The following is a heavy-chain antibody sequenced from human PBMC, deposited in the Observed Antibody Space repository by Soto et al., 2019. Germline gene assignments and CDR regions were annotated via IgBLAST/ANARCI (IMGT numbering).Heavy chain of an antibody. CDR3: ARLGCSGGSCWEPEYFQH. V-gene: IGHV4-59*08. CDR2: IYYSGST. CDR1: GGSISSYY. J-gene: IGHJ1*01. Sequence: QVQLQESGPGLVKPSETLSLTCTVSGGSISSYYWSWIRQPPGKGLEWIGYIYYSGSTNYNPSLKSRVTITVDTAKNQFSLKLSCVTAADTAVYYCARLGCSGGSCWEPEYFQHWGQGTLVTVSS. D-gene: IGHD2-15*01.